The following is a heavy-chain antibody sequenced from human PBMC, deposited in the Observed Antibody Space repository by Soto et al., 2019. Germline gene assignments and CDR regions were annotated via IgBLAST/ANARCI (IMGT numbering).Heavy chain of an antibody. CDR2: IYPGDSES. D-gene: IGHD1-26*01. CDR1: GYSFTTYW. Sequence: EVQLVQSGAEVKKPGESLKISCKASGYSFTTYWIGWVRQMPGKGLEWMGIIYPGDSESRYSPSFQGQVTISADKSISTAYLQWSSLKASDTAMYYCGRPSGPYKDAFDIWGQGTMVTVSS. V-gene: IGHV5-51*03. J-gene: IGHJ3*02. CDR3: GRPSGPYKDAFDI.